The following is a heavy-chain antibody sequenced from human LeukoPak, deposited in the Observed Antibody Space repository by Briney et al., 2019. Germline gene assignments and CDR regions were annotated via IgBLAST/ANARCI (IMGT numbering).Heavy chain of an antibody. CDR3: VRYSGGYSGYLGY. CDR1: GFTFSSYS. V-gene: IGHV3-21*01. CDR2: ISSSSSYI. Sequence: PGGSLRLSCAASGFTFSSYSMNWVRQAPGKGLEWVSSISSSSSYIYYADSVKGRFTISRDNAKNSLYLQMNSLRAEDTAVYYCVRYSGGYSGYLGYWGQGTLVTVSS. D-gene: IGHD5-12*01. J-gene: IGHJ4*02.